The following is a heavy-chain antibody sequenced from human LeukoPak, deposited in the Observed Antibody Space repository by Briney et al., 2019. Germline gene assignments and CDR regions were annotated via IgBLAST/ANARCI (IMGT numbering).Heavy chain of an antibody. CDR1: GGSISSYY. Sequence: PSETLSLPCTVSGGSISSYYWSWIRKPPGKGLEWNGYIYYSGSTNYNPSLKSRVTISVDTSKNQFSLKLSSVTAADTAVYYCARDRSSLDTAMDRWFDPWGQGTLVTVSS. CDR2: IYYSGST. D-gene: IGHD5-18*01. J-gene: IGHJ5*02. V-gene: IGHV4-59*01. CDR3: ARDRSSLDTAMDRWFDP.